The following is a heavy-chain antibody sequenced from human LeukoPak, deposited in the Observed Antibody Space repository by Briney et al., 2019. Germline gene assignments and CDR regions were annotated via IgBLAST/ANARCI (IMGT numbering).Heavy chain of an antibody. Sequence: PGGSLRLSCAASGFTFSSYSMNWVRQAPGKGLEWVSSISGSSSYIYYGDSVKGRFTISRDNSKNTLYLQMNSLRAEDTAVYYCAKGGSSWYYWFDPWGQGTLVTVSS. D-gene: IGHD6-13*01. CDR2: ISGSSSYI. J-gene: IGHJ5*02. V-gene: IGHV3-21*04. CDR1: GFTFSSYS. CDR3: AKGGSSWYYWFDP.